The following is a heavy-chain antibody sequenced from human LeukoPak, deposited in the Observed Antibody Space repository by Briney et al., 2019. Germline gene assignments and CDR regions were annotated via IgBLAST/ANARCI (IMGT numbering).Heavy chain of an antibody. Sequence: GRSLRLSCAASGFTFSNYGMHWVRQAPGKGLEWVAVISYDESDKYYADSVKGRFTISRHNSKNTLYLQMNSLRPEDTAVYYCAKGVVAATNAAYYGMDVWGQGTTVTVSS. J-gene: IGHJ6*02. CDR2: ISYDESDK. V-gene: IGHV3-30*18. CDR3: AKGVVAATNAAYYGMDV. D-gene: IGHD2-15*01. CDR1: GFTFSNYG.